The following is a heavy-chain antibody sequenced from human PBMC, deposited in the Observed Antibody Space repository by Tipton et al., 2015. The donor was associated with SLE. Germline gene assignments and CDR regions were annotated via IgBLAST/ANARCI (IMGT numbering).Heavy chain of an antibody. V-gene: IGHV3-30*02. D-gene: IGHD2-2*01. Sequence: GSLRLSCAASGFTFSSYGMHWVRQAPGKGLEWVAFIRYDGSNKYYADSVKGRFTISRDNSKNTLYLQMNSLRAEDTAVYYCAKEPVVPAAPLDYWGQGTMVTVSS. CDR3: AKEPVVPAAPLDY. CDR1: GFTFSSYG. J-gene: IGHJ3*01. CDR2: IRYDGSNK.